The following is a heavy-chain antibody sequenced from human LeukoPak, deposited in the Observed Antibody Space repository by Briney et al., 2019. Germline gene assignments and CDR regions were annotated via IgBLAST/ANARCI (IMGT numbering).Heavy chain of an antibody. CDR3: ARVAAGKYFDY. V-gene: IGHV4-4*02. D-gene: IGHD1-26*01. CDR1: GFTFSSYAM. J-gene: IGHJ4*02. Sequence: GVLRLSCAASGFTFSSYAMSWVRQPPGKGLEWLGEIYHSGSTNYIPSLRSRAAILVDKSKNQFSLKLTSVTAADTAVYYCARVAAGKYFDYWGQGTLVTVSS. CDR2: IYHSGST.